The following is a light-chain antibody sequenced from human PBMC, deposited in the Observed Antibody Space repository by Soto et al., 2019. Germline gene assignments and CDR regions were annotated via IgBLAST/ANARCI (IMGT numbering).Light chain of an antibody. CDR2: GDN. CDR1: SSNIVAGYD. Sequence: QSVLTQPPSVSGAPGQRVTISCSGSSSNIVAGYDVHLFQQLPVTAPKLLIYGDNNRPSGVPDRFSASNSGTSASLAITGLQADYEADYYCQSYDNSLSGLYLFGTGTKVTVL. V-gene: IGLV1-40*01. J-gene: IGLJ1*01. CDR3: QSYDNSLSGLYL.